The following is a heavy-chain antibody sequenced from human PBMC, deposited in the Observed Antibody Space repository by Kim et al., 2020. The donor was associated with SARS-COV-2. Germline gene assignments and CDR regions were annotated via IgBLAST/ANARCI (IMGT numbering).Heavy chain of an antibody. CDR3: ARESFSLVVVIS. V-gene: IGHV4-61*02. Sequence: SETLSLTCTVSGASITSGSYYWSWIRQPAGQGLEWIGRVFTSGSTNYDPSLKSRVTISLDTSKNQVSLKLSSVTAADTGVYYCARESFSLVVVISWGQGTLVTVSS. J-gene: IGHJ5*02. CDR1: GASITSGSYY. D-gene: IGHD3-22*01. CDR2: VFTSGST.